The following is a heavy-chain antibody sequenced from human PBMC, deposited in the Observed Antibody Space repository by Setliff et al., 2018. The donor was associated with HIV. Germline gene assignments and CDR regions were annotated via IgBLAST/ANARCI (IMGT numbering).Heavy chain of an antibody. CDR3: AIPPNGGYSGYDSGY. V-gene: IGHV3-30*02. J-gene: IGHJ4*02. Sequence: PGGSLRLSCAASGFTFSSYGMHWVRQAPGKGLEWVAFIRYDGSNKYYADSVKGRFTISRDNSKNTLYLQMNSLRAEDTAVYYCAIPPNGGYSGYDSGYWGQGTLVTVSS. D-gene: IGHD5-12*01. CDR1: GFTFSSYG. CDR2: IRYDGSNK.